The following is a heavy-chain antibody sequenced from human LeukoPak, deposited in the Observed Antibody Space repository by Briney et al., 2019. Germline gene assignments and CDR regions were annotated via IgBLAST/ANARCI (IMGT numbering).Heavy chain of an antibody. V-gene: IGHV3-74*01. CDR1: GFAFGSYS. Sequence: GGSLRLSCLASGFAFGSYSMTWVRQAPGKGLEWVSRMNSDGSSTTYADSVKGRFSISRDNTENTLYLQMNSLRAEDTAVYYCAREDFRFGVRAFDVWGRGTMVTVSS. CDR2: MNSDGSST. CDR3: AREDFRFGVRAFDV. J-gene: IGHJ3*01. D-gene: IGHD3-10*01.